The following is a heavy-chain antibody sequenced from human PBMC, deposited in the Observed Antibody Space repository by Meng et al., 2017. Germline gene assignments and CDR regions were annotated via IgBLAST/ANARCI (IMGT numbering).Heavy chain of an antibody. J-gene: IGHJ5*02. Sequence: SETLSLTCTVSGGSISSSSYYWGRIRQPPGKGLEWIGCIYYSGSTYYNPSLKSRVPISVDKSKNQFSLKLSSVTAADTTVYYCARDVYKQQLVKPHDWFYPWGQGTLVTVSS. CDR3: ARDVYKQQLVKPHDWFYP. D-gene: IGHD6-13*01. V-gene: IGHV4-39*07. CDR1: GGSISSSSYY. CDR2: IYYSGST.